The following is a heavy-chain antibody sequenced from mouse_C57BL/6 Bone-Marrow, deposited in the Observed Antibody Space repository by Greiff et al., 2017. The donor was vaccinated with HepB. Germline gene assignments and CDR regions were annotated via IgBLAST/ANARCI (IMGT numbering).Heavy chain of an antibody. CDR1: GFTFSSYG. CDR2: ISSGGSYT. V-gene: IGHV5-6*02. D-gene: IGHD2-3*01. Sequence: EVKLVESGGDLVKPGGSLKLSCAASGFTFSSYGMSWVRQTPDKRLEWVATISSGGSYTYYPDSVKGRFTISRDNAKNTLYLQMSSLKSDDTAMYYCARRWLLHYAMNYWGQGTSVTVSS. CDR3: ARRWLLHYAMNY. J-gene: IGHJ4*01.